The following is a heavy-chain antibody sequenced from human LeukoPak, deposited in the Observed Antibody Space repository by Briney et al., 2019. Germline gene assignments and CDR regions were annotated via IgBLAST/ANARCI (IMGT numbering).Heavy chain of an antibody. V-gene: IGHV3-23*01. CDR1: GFTFSSYA. CDR2: ISGSGGST. J-gene: IGHJ4*02. CDR3: AKDVLSIAVAGLDY. Sequence: GGSLRLSCAASGFTFSSYAMSWVRQAPGKGLEWVSAISGSGGSTYYADSVKGRFTNSRDNSKNTLYLQMNSLRAEDTAVYYCAKDVLSIAVAGLDYWGQGTLVTVSS. D-gene: IGHD6-19*01.